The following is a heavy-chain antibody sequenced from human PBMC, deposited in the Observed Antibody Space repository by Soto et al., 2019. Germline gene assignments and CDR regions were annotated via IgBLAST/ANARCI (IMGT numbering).Heavy chain of an antibody. V-gene: IGHV3-21*01. CDR1: GFPFSSYT. CDR2: ISDSSHYI. Sequence: GGSLRLSCAASGFPFSSYTMNWVRQAPGKGLEWVSSISDSSHYIYYADSLEGRFTISRDDAKNSLYLQMNSLRAEDTAVYYCARVMKGPMIREYYFDYWGQGSLVTVSS. CDR3: ARVMKGPMIREYYFDY. J-gene: IGHJ4*02. D-gene: IGHD3-10*01.